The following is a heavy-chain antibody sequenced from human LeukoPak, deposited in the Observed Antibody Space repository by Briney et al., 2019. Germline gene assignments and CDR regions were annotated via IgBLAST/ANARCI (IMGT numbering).Heavy chain of an antibody. D-gene: IGHD1-1*01. Sequence: PGGSLRLSCAASGFTFSSSGMHWVRQAPGKGLEWVALISYDGSNKYYADSVKGRFTISRDNSENTLYLQMDSLRAEDTAVYYCAKDRGATGTTGFDYWGQGTLVTVSS. CDR3: AKDRGATGTTGFDY. CDR1: GFTFSSSG. V-gene: IGHV3-30*18. J-gene: IGHJ4*02. CDR2: ISYDGSNK.